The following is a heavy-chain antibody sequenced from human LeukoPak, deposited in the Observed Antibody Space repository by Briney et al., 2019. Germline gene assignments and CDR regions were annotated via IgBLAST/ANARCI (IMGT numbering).Heavy chain of an antibody. CDR3: AREVIGGNSA. CDR2: ISSSTTYI. CDR1: GFTFSTYD. D-gene: IGHD4-23*01. J-gene: IGHJ4*02. V-gene: IGHV3-21*01. Sequence: GGSLRLSCAASGFTFSTYDASWVRQAPGKGLEWVASISSSTTYIYYADSLKSRFTISRDDAKNSLYLQMSSLRAEDTAVYYCAREVIGGNSAWGQGTLVTVSS.